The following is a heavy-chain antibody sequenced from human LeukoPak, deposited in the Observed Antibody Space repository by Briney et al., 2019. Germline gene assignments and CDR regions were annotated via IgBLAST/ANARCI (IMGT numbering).Heavy chain of an antibody. CDR1: GGSISSGGYY. V-gene: IGHV4-31*03. D-gene: IGHD3-10*01. CDR3: ARGALRGGLFDY. J-gene: IGHJ4*02. CDR2: IYYSGST. Sequence: SETLSLTCTVSGGSISSGGYYWSWIRQHPGKGLEWIGYIYYSGSTYYNPSLKSRVTISVDTSKNQFSLKLSSVTAADTAVYYCARGALRGGLFDYWGQGTLVTASS.